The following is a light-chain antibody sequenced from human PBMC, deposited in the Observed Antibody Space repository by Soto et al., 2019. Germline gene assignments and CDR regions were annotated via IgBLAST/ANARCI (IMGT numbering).Light chain of an antibody. Sequence: DIQLTQSPSFLSASVGDTVTITCRASQGMSTYLAWYQQKPGKVPKLLIRSASTLQSGVPPRFSGGGSGTEFTLTISPLQPADSGIYYCQQLNGYQLAFGGGTNVEIK. CDR1: QGMSTY. V-gene: IGKV1-9*01. J-gene: IGKJ4*01. CDR3: QQLNGYQLA. CDR2: SAS.